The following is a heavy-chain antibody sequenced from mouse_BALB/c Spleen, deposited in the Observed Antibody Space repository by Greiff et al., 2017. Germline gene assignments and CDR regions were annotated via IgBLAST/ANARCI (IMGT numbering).Heavy chain of an antibody. CDR1: GYTFTDYA. V-gene: IGHV1S137*01. J-gene: IGHJ1*01. D-gene: IGHD6-1*01. CDR2: ISTYYGDA. Sequence: VQLQQSGAELVRPGVSVKISCKGSGYTFTDYAMHWVKQSHAKSLEWIGVISTYYGDASYNQKFKGKATMTVDKSSSTAYMELARLTSEDSAIYYCARSRTPLYFDVWGAGTTVTVSS. CDR3: ARSRTPLYFDV.